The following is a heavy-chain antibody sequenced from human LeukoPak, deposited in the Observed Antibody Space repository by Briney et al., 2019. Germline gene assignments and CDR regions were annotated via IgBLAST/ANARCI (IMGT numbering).Heavy chain of an antibody. J-gene: IGHJ6*02. Sequence: GESLKISCKGSGYIFTNYWIGWVRQMPGKGLEWMGIIYPGDSDSRYSPSFQGQVTISADESIRTAYLRWSSLKASDTAMYYCARSRGSGSYYQDYYYSGMDVWGQGTTVTVSS. CDR1: GYIFTNYW. CDR2: IYPGDSDS. CDR3: ARSRGSGSYYQDYYYSGMDV. V-gene: IGHV5-51*01. D-gene: IGHD3-10*01.